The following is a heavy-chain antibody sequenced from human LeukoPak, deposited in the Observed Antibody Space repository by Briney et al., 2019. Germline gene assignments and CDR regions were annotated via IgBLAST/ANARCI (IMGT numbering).Heavy chain of an antibody. CDR1: GFTFDDYA. D-gene: IGHD2-2*01. V-gene: IGHV3-9*01. Sequence: GRSLRLSCAASGFTFDDYAMHWVRQAPGKGLEWVSGISWNSGSMGYADSVKGRFTISRDNAKNSLYLQMNGLRAEDTAVYYCAKVVVPSAPQEYYYYYMDVWGKGTPVTVSS. CDR2: ISWNSGSM. CDR3: AKVVVPSAPQEYYYYYMDV. J-gene: IGHJ6*03.